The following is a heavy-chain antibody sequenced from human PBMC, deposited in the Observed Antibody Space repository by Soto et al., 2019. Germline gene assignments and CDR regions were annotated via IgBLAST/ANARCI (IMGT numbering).Heavy chain of an antibody. CDR2: IYYSGST. Sequence: PSETLSLTCTVSVGSISSGCYYWSWIRHHPGKGLEWIGYIYYSGSTYYNPSLKSRVTISVDTSKNQFSLKLSSVTAADTAVYYRARGVKMDYGELEYWGQGTMVTVSS. V-gene: IGHV4-31*03. CDR3: ARGVKMDYGELEY. CDR1: VGSISSGCYY. J-gene: IGHJ4*02. D-gene: IGHD4-17*01.